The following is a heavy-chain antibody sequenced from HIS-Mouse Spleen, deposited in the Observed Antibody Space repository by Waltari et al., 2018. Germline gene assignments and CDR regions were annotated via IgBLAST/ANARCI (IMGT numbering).Heavy chain of an antibody. CDR2: IYYSRGT. D-gene: IGHD6-13*01. CDR3: AREIPYSSSWYDWYFDL. CDR1: GGSISSSSYY. J-gene: IGHJ2*01. V-gene: IGHV4-39*07. Sequence: QLQLQESGPGLVKPSETLSLTCTVSGGSISSSSYYWGWIRQPPGKGLEWIGSIYYSRGTYSNPTLKSRVTISVDTSKNQLSLKLGSVTAADTAVYYCAREIPYSSSWYDWYFDLWGRGTLVTVSS.